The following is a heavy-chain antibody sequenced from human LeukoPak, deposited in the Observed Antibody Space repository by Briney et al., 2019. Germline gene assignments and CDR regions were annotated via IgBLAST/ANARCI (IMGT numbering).Heavy chain of an antibody. V-gene: IGHV4-39*01. CDR2: IYYSGST. CDR3: ARQKDYGDYVYNWFDP. J-gene: IGHJ5*02. CDR1: GGSISSSSYY. Sequence: SETQSLTCTVSGGSISSSSYYWGWIRQPPGKGLEWIGSIYYSGSTYYNPSLKSRVTISVDTSKNQFSLKLSSVTAADTAVYYCARQKDYGDYVYNWFDPWGQGTLVTVSS. D-gene: IGHD4-17*01.